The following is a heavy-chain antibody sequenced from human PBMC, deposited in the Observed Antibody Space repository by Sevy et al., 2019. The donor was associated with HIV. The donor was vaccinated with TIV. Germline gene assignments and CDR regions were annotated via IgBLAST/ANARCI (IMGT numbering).Heavy chain of an antibody. Sequence: SLRLSCAASGFTFSEYGMHWVRQAPGKGLEWVAVISHDGRNNKYNADSVKGRFTISRDNSKNTLYLQMNSLRAEDTAIYYCARDRGEILSSAFNYWGQGTLVTVSS. D-gene: IGHD3-10*01. V-gene: IGHV3-30*04. CDR2: ISHDGRNNK. CDR1: GFTFSEYG. CDR3: ARDRGEILSSAFNY. J-gene: IGHJ4*02.